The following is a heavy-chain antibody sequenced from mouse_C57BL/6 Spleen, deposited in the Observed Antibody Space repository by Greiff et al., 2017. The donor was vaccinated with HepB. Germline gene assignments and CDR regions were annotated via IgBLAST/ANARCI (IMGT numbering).Heavy chain of an antibody. Sequence: EVKLMESGGGLVKPGGSLKLSCAASGFTFSSYTMSWVRQTPEKRLEWVATISGGGGNTYYPDSVKGRFTISRDNAKNTLYLQMSSLRSEDTALYYCARGGGTFDYWGQGTTLTVSS. CDR1: GFTFSSYT. V-gene: IGHV5-9*01. CDR3: ARGGGTFDY. J-gene: IGHJ2*01. D-gene: IGHD1-1*02. CDR2: ISGGGGNT.